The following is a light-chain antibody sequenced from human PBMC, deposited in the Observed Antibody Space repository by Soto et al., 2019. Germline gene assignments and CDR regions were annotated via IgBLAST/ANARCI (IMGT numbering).Light chain of an antibody. CDR3: QQRQNGIS. J-gene: IGKJ5*01. Sequence: IVLTQSPATLSLSPGERVTLSCRASETVINYLAWYQQKPGQSPRLLIYDASHRSTGIPARFSGSGSGTDFTLTISSLEPEDFAVYYCQQRQNGISFGQGTRLDIK. V-gene: IGKV3-11*01. CDR2: DAS. CDR1: ETVINY.